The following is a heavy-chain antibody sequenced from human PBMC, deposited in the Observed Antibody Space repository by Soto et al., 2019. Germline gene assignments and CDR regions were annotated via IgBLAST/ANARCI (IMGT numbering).Heavy chain of an antibody. D-gene: IGHD4-4*01. CDR2: IFSNDEK. V-gene: IGHV2-26*01. J-gene: IGHJ4*02. CDR3: ARIILGTVTDTSNFDY. CDR1: GFSLSNARLG. Sequence: QVTLKESGPVLVKPTETLTLTCTVSGFSLSNARLGVSWIRQPPGKALEWLAHIFSNDEKSYSRSLKSRLTISKDTTKTQVVLTMTNMDPVDTATYYCARIILGTVTDTSNFDYWGQGTLVTVSS.